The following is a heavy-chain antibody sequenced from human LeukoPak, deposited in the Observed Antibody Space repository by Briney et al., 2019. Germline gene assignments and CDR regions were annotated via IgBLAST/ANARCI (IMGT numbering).Heavy chain of an antibody. Sequence: SETLSPTCTVSGGSISSYYWSWIRQPPGKGLEWIGYIYYSGSTNYNPSLKSRVTISVDTSKNQFSLKLSSVTAADTAVYYCARGPAVPYVSSLWYSSGWYYFDYWGQGTLVTVSS. CDR2: IYYSGST. V-gene: IGHV4-59*01. CDR1: GGSISSYY. D-gene: IGHD6-19*01. CDR3: ARGPAVPYVSSLWYSSGWYYFDY. J-gene: IGHJ4*02.